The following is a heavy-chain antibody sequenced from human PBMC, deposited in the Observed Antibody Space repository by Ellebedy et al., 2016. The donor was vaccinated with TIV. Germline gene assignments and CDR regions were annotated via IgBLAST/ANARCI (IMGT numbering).Heavy chain of an antibody. J-gene: IGHJ3*02. D-gene: IGHD1-1*01. CDR2: IYPGDSDG. Sequence: GESLKISCKGSGYSFTSYWIGWVRQMPGKGLEWMGIIYPGDSDGTYSPSFQGQVTISADKSITTAYLQWSSLKASDTAMYYCARLGGTTFNAFDIWGEGTMVTVSS. CDR1: GYSFTSYW. V-gene: IGHV5-51*01. CDR3: ARLGGTTFNAFDI.